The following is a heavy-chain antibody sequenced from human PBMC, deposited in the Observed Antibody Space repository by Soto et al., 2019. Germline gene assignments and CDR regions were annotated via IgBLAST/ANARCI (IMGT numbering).Heavy chain of an antibody. V-gene: IGHV4-39*01. CDR3: ARITAAEGGYWYFDL. Sequence: QLQLQESGPGLVKPSETLSLTCTVSGGSISSGSYYWGWIRQPPGKGLEWIGNIYYSGSTYHNPSLKSRVTISVDTSKNQFSLKLSSVTAADTAVYYCARITAAEGGYWYFDLWGRGTLVTVSS. J-gene: IGHJ2*01. CDR1: GGSISSGSYY. CDR2: IYYSGST. D-gene: IGHD2-2*01.